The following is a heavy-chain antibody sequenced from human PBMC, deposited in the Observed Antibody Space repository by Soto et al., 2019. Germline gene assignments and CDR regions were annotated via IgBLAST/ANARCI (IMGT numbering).Heavy chain of an antibody. J-gene: IGHJ6*02. V-gene: IGHV3-30*18. D-gene: IGHD3-3*01. CDR3: AKDLAFWSGYYTGYYYYGMDV. CDR1: GFTFSSYG. CDR2: ISYDGSNK. Sequence: GGSLRLSCAASGFTFSSYGMHWVRQAPGKGLEWVAVISYDGSNKYYADSVKGRFAISRDNSKNTLYLQMNSLRAEDTAVYYCAKDLAFWSGYYTGYYYYGMDVWGQGTTVTVSS.